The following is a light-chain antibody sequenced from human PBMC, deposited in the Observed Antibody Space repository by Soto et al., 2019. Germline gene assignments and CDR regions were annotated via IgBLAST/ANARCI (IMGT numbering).Light chain of an antibody. CDR2: AAS. V-gene: IGKV3-20*01. CDR3: QQYGSSVLT. J-gene: IGKJ4*01. CDR1: QSVITNS. Sequence: EIVLTQSPGTLSLSPGEISALSCRSGQSVITNSLAWYQQKPGQAPRLLMYAASSRATGIPDRFSGSGSGTDFSLTISRLEPEDFAVYYCQQYGSSVLTFGGGTKVDI.